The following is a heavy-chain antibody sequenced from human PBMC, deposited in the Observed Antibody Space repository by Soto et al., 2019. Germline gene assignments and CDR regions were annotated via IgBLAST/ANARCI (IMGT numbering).Heavy chain of an antibody. Sequence: PGGSLRLSCAASGFTCSNAGMHWVRQAPGKGLEWVAVIWYDGSNKYYADSVKGRFTISRDNSKNTLYLQMNSLRAEDTAVYYCARDSSGWSFDYRGQGTLVTVSS. J-gene: IGHJ4*02. CDR3: ARDSSGWSFDY. D-gene: IGHD6-19*01. CDR2: IWYDGSNK. CDR1: GFTCSNAG. V-gene: IGHV3-33*08.